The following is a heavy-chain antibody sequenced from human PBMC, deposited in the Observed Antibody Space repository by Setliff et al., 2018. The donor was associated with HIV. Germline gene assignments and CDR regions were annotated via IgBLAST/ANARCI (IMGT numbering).Heavy chain of an antibody. CDR2: THYSGSS. D-gene: IGHD2-21*02. J-gene: IGHJ2*01. CDR3: ARDVGLCGVDCWPYFYFDL. V-gene: IGHV4-59*11. CDR1: GVFISNHY. Sequence: PSETLSLTCTISGVFISNHYWNWIRQPPGKGLEWIGSTHYSGSSYYSPSLKSRVTISLDTSKNQFSLKLSSMTAADTAVYYCARDVGLCGVDCWPYFYFDLWGRGNLVTVSS.